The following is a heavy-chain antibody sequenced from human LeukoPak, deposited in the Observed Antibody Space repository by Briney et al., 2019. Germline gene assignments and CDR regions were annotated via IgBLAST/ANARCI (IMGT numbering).Heavy chain of an antibody. CDR1: GYTFTSYD. D-gene: IGHD3-10*01. CDR3: ARGGAVTMVRENNWFDP. CDR2: ISAYNGNT. Sequence: GASVKVSCKASGYTFTSYDINWVRQAPGQGLEWMGWISAYNGNTNYAQKLQGRVTMTTDTSTSTAYMELRSLRSDDTAVYYCARGGAVTMVRENNWFDPWGQGTLVTVSS. V-gene: IGHV1-18*01. J-gene: IGHJ5*02.